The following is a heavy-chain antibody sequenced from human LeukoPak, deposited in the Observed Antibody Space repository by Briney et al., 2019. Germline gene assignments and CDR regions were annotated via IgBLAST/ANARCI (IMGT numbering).Heavy chain of an antibody. CDR2: MNPNSGNT. CDR3: ARAGGSSDAFDI. V-gene: IGHV1-8*01. D-gene: IGHD2-8*02. J-gene: IGHJ3*02. CDR1: GYTFTSYD. Sequence: ASVEVSCKASGYTFTSYDINWVRQATGQGLEWMGWMNPNSGNTGYAQKFQGRVTMTRNTSISTAYMELSSLRSEDTAVYYCARAGGSSDAFDIWGQGTMVTVSS.